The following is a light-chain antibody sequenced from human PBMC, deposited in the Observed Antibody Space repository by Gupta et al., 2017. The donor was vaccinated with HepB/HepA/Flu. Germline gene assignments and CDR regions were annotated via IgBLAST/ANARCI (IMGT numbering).Light chain of an antibody. CDR1: QTVNSLY. J-gene: IGKJ1*01. CDR2: SVS. V-gene: IGKV3-20*01. Sequence: EVVLTQSPGTLPLSPGERATLSCRASQTVNSLYLAWYQQKPGQSPRLLIYSVSNRAPGVPDRFSGSGSGPDFTLTISRLEPEDFAVYYCQQYGNSPRTFGQGTKVEIK. CDR3: QQYGNSPRT.